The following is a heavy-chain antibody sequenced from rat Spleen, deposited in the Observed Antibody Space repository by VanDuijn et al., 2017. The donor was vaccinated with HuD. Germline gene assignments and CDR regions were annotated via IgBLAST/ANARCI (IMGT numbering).Heavy chain of an antibody. D-gene: IGHD1-9*01. J-gene: IGHJ2*01. Sequence: EVQLVESGGGLVQPGRSLKLSCVASGFTFSDYGMNWIRQAPGKGLEWVASITNTGGSTYYPDSVKGRFTISRDNAKSTLYLQMNSLRSEDTATYYCTRYRHQMGIYPGYWGQGVMVTVSS. CDR1: GFTFSDYG. CDR3: TRYRHQMGIYPGY. CDR2: ITNTGGST. V-gene: IGHV5-31*01.